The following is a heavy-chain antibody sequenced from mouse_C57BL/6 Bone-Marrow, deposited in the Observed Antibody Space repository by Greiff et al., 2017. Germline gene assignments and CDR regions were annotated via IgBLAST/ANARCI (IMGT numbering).Heavy chain of an antibody. J-gene: IGHJ3*01. V-gene: IGHV1-74*01. CDR1: GYTFTSYW. CDR2: IHPSDSDT. Sequence: VKLQQPGAELVKPGASVKVSCKASGYTFTSYWMHWVKQRPGQGLEWIGSIHPSDSDTNYNQTFKGKATLTVDKSSSTVYVKHSSPAYEDSAVYYCAINLPWFAYWGKGTLVTVSS. CDR3: AINLPWFAY.